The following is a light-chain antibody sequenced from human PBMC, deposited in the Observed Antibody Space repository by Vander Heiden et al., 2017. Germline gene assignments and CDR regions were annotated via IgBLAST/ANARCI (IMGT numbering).Light chain of an antibody. Sequence: EIVMTQSPATLSVSPGERATLSCRASQSVSSNLAWFQHKPGQAPRLLIYGASTRATGIPARFSGSASGTEFTLTISSLHSEDFAVYYCQQDNNWPLTFGGGTTVEIK. CDR2: GAS. CDR3: QQDNNWPLT. V-gene: IGKV3-15*01. CDR1: QSVSSN. J-gene: IGKJ4*01.